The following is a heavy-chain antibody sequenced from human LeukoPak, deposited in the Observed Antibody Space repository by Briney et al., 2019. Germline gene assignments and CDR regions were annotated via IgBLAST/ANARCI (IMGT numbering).Heavy chain of an antibody. D-gene: IGHD3-22*01. CDR1: GFSFSDAW. CDR3: AKVINSGYYYYFDY. J-gene: IGHJ4*02. Sequence: GGSLRLSCAASGFSFSDAWMSWVRQAPGKGLEWVSAISHSSSGTYYVDSVKGRLTISRDNSKNTMYMQMNSLRAEDTAVYYCAKVINSGYYYYFDYWGQGTLVTVSS. CDR2: ISHSSSGT. V-gene: IGHV3-23*01.